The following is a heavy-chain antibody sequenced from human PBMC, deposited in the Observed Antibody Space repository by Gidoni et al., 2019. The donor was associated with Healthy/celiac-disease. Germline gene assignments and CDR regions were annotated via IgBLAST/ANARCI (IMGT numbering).Heavy chain of an antibody. CDR1: GGSISRGGYS. CDR2: IYHSGST. CDR3: ARVGYCSGGSCYSTFDY. V-gene: IGHV4-30-2*01. Sequence: QLQLQESGSGLVKPSQTLSLPCAVSGGSISRGGYSWSWIRQPPGKGLEWIGYIYHSGSTYYNPSLKSRVTISVDRSKNQFSLKLSSVTAADTAVYYCARVGYCSGGSCYSTFDYWGQGTLVTVSS. D-gene: IGHD2-15*01. J-gene: IGHJ4*02.